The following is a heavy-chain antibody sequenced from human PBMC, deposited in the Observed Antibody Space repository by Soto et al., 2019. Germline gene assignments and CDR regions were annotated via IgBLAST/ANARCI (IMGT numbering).Heavy chain of an antibody. Sequence: SETLSLTCSVSGDTMSATTYQWAWIRRPPGKGLEWIGTIYYSGATNYNPSLESRVRMSVDKSRNQFSLKLTSVSAADTAVYYCARASATIAAAAIFDYWGQGTLVTVSS. CDR1: GDTMSATTYQ. CDR3: ARASATIAAAAIFDY. CDR2: IYYSGAT. V-gene: IGHV4-39*07. D-gene: IGHD6-13*01. J-gene: IGHJ4*02.